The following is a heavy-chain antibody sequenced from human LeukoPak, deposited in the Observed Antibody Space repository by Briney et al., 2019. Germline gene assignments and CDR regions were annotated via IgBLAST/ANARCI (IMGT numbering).Heavy chain of an antibody. CDR3: ARDERRWGAFDI. CDR1: GFTFSSYD. Sequence: AGGSLRLSCAASGFTFSSYDMNWVRQAPGKGLEWVSSISSSSSYIYYADSVKGRFTISRDNSKNSLYLQMNSLRAEDTAVYYCARDERRWGAFDIWGQGTMVTVSS. D-gene: IGHD4-23*01. CDR2: ISSSSSYI. V-gene: IGHV3-21*01. J-gene: IGHJ3*02.